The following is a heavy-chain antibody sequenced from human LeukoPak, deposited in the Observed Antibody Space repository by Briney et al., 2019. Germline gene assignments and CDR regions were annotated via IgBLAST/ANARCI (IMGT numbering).Heavy chain of an antibody. Sequence: GGSLRLSCAASGFTFSDYYMSWIRQAPGKGLEWVSYISSSGSTVYYADSVKGRFTISRDNAKKSLYLQMNGLRAEDTAVYYCQLSPAANPLGSRWGQGTLVTVSS. J-gene: IGHJ4*02. CDR1: GFTFSDYY. D-gene: IGHD2-2*01. CDR2: ISSSGSTV. V-gene: IGHV3-11*04. CDR3: QLSPAANPLGSR.